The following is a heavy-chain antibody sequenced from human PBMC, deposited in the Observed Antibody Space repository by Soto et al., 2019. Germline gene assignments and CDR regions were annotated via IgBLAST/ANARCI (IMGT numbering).Heavy chain of an antibody. J-gene: IGHJ6*02. Sequence: GGSLRLSCAAPGFTFSSYGMHWVRQAPGKGLEWVAVISYDGSNKYYADSVKGRFTISRDNSKNTLYLQMNSLRAEDTAVYYCAKDRRITIFGVVISPDYYYYGMDVWGQGTTVTVSS. CDR3: AKDRRITIFGVVISPDYYYYGMDV. D-gene: IGHD3-3*01. CDR2: ISYDGSNK. V-gene: IGHV3-30*18. CDR1: GFTFSSYG.